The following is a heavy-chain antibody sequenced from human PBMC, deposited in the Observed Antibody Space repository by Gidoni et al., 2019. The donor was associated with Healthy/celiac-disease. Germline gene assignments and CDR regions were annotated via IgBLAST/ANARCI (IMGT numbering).Heavy chain of an antibody. CDR3: AMGPDYGGNPNWFDP. D-gene: IGHD4-17*01. Sequence: QVQLVQSGAEVKKPAASVKVSCQASGYTFPSYGISWVRQAPGQGLEWMGCISAYTGNTNYAQKLQGRVTMTTATSTSTAYMELRSLRSDDTAVYYCAMGPDYGGNPNWFDPWGQGTLVTVSS. CDR2: ISAYTGNT. CDR1: GYTFPSYG. V-gene: IGHV1-18*01. J-gene: IGHJ5*02.